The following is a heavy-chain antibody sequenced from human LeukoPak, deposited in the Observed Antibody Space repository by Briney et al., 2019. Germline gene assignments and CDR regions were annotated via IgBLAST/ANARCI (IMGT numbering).Heavy chain of an antibody. J-gene: IGHJ4*02. Sequence: SGPALVKPTQTLTLTCTFSGFSLSTSGMCVSWIRQPPGKALEWLARIDWDDDKYYSTSLKTRLTISKDTSKNQLVLTMTNMDPVDTATYYCARDYSDNSGFYFNFDYWGRGTLVTVSS. CDR1: GFSLSTSGMC. D-gene: IGHD3-22*01. CDR3: ARDYSDNSGFYFNFDY. V-gene: IGHV2-70*11. CDR2: IDWDDDK.